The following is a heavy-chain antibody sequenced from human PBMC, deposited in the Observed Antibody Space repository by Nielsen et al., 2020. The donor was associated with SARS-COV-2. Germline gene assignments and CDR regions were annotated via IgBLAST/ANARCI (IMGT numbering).Heavy chain of an antibody. CDR3: ASSAPPSGFNWFDP. Sequence: SVKVSCKASVYTFTNYGISWVRQAPGQALEWMGWISGNSDSAKYVKKFLGRVIMTTDTSTSTAYLEVRSLRSDDTAVYYCASSAPPSGFNWFDPWGQGTLVTVSS. CDR1: VYTFTNYG. CDR2: ISGNSDSA. J-gene: IGHJ5*02. D-gene: IGHD3-22*01. V-gene: IGHV1-18*04.